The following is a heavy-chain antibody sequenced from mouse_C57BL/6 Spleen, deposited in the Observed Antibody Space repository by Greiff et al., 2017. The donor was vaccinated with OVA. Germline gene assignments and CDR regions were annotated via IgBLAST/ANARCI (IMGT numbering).Heavy chain of an antibody. CDR2: ISSGSSTI. CDR3: AREGTGTDYYAMDY. Sequence: DVKLVESGGGLVKPGGSLKLSCAASGFTFSDYGMHWVRQAPEKGLEWVAYISSGSSTIYYADTVKGRFTISRDNAKNTLFLQMTSLRSEDTAMYYCAREGTGTDYYAMDYWGQGTSVTVSS. D-gene: IGHD4-1*01. V-gene: IGHV5-17*01. J-gene: IGHJ4*01. CDR1: GFTFSDYG.